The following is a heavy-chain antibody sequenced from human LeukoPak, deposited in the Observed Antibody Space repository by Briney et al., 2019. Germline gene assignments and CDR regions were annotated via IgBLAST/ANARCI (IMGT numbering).Heavy chain of an antibody. CDR3: ARGLYGSGSYYSL. D-gene: IGHD3-10*01. J-gene: IGHJ4*02. V-gene: IGHV3-48*03. Sequence: GGSLRLSCAASGFTFSSYEMNWVRQAPGKGLEWVSYISSSGSTIYYADSVKGRFTISRDNAKNSLYLQMNSLRAEDTAVYYCARGLYGSGSYYSLWGQGTLVTVSS. CDR1: GFTFSSYE. CDR2: ISSSGSTI.